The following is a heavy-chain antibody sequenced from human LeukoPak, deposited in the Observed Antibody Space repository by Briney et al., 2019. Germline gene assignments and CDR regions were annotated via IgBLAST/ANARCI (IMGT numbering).Heavy chain of an antibody. CDR3: ARDISSSWPYYYYYGMDV. D-gene: IGHD6-13*01. Sequence: ASVKVSCKASGYTFTSYYMHWVRQAPGQGLEWMGIINPSGGSTSYAQKFQGRVTMTRDTSTSTVYMELSSLRSEDMAVYYCARDISSSWPYYYYYGMDVWGQGTTVTVSS. V-gene: IGHV1-46*01. J-gene: IGHJ6*02. CDR1: GYTFTSYY. CDR2: INPSGGST.